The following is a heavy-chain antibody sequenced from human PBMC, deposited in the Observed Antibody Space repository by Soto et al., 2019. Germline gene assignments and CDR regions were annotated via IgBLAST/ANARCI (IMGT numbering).Heavy chain of an antibody. CDR3: ARSRGVTTGVAWFDP. D-gene: IGHD4-17*01. Sequence: QVQLQESGPGLVAPSGTLSLTCAVSGGSIISSNWWSWVRQPPGKGLEWIGEIYYSGSVNYNPSLQSRVTVALDKYKNHFSLKLNSGTAADTAVYYWARSRGVTTGVAWFDPWGQGTLVTVSS. J-gene: IGHJ5*02. V-gene: IGHV4-4*02. CDR2: IYYSGSV. CDR1: GGSIISSNW.